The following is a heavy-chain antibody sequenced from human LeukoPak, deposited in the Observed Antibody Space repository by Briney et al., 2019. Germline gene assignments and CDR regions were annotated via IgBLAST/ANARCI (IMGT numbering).Heavy chain of an antibody. CDR1: GYAFTSYD. V-gene: IGHV1-8*03. D-gene: IGHD3/OR15-3a*01. Sequence: ASVKVSCKASGYAFTSYDINWVRQATGQGLEWMGWMNPNSGNTGYAQKFQGRVTITRNTSISTAYMELSSLRSEDTAVYYCARGPRTSPYYYYMDVWGKGTTVTVSS. CDR2: MNPNSGNT. CDR3: ARGPRTSPYYYYMDV. J-gene: IGHJ6*03.